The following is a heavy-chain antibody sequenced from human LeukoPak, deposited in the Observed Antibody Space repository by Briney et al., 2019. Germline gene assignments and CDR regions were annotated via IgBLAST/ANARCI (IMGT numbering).Heavy chain of an antibody. CDR1: GFTFSDYH. V-gene: IGHV3-21*01. Sequence: GGSLRLSCAASGFTFSDYHMNWVRQAPGKGLEWVAYISSASNYIYYADSVKGRLTVSRDNAKNSLYLQMNSLRAEDTAVYYCARMTTVIAYYYYYGMDVWGQGTTVTVSS. J-gene: IGHJ6*02. CDR3: ARMTTVIAYYYYYGMDV. CDR2: ISSASNYI. D-gene: IGHD4-11*01.